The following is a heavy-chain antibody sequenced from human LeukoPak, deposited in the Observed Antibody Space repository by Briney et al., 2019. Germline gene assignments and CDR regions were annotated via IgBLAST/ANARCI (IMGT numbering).Heavy chain of an antibody. Sequence: GGSLRLSRAASGFTFSSYWMSWVRQAPGKGLEWVANIKQDGSEKYYVDSVKGRFTISRDNAKNSLYLQMNSLRAEDTAVYYCARASMITFGGVIAFDYWGQGTLVTVSS. D-gene: IGHD3-16*02. CDR3: ARASMITFGGVIAFDY. CDR1: GFTFSSYW. CDR2: IKQDGSEK. V-gene: IGHV3-7*01. J-gene: IGHJ4*02.